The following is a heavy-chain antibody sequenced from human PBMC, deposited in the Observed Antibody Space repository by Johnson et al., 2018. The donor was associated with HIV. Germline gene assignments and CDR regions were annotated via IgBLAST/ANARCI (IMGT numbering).Heavy chain of an antibody. CDR2: LWSGGNT. CDR3: ASVYYDILTGYYYDAFDI. CDR1: GLSVSNNY. Sequence: VQLVESGGGLVQPGGSLRLSCAASGLSVSNNYMSWVRQAPGKGLEWVSVLWSGGNTWYAGSVTGRFTISRDNSKNTLYLQMNSLRAEDTAVYYCASVYYDILTGYYYDAFDIWGQGTMVTVSS. J-gene: IGHJ3*02. V-gene: IGHV3-66*01. D-gene: IGHD3-9*01.